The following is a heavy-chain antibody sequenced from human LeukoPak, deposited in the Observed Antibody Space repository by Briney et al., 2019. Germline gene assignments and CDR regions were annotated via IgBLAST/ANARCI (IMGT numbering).Heavy chain of an antibody. Sequence: SETLSLTCTVSGGSISSYYWSWIRQPAGKGLEWIGRIYTSGSTNYNPSLKSRVTMSVDTSKNQFSLKLSSVTAADTAVYYCASIDFWSGLDAFDIWGQGTMVTVSS. CDR1: GGSISSYY. J-gene: IGHJ3*02. V-gene: IGHV4-4*07. CDR2: IYTSGST. D-gene: IGHD3-3*01. CDR3: ASIDFWSGLDAFDI.